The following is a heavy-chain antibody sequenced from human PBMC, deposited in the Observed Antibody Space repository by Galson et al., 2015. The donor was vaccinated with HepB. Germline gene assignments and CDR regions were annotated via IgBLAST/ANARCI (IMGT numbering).Heavy chain of an antibody. CDR3: TRTGIAVAGTYYYYGMDV. J-gene: IGHJ6*02. V-gene: IGHV3-49*03. Sequence: SLRLSCAASGFTFGDYAMSWFRQAPGKGLEWVGFIRSKAYGGTTEYAASVKGRFTISRDDSKSIAYLQMNSLKTEDTAVYYCTRTGIAVAGTYYYYGMDVWGQGTTVTVSS. D-gene: IGHD6-19*01. CDR2: IRSKAYGGTT. CDR1: GFTFGDYA.